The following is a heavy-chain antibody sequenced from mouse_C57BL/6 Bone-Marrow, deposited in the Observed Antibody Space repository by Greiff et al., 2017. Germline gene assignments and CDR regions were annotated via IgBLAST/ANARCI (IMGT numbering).Heavy chain of an antibody. CDR2: IHPNSGST. Sequence: QVQLQQPGAELVKPGASVKLSCKASGYTFTSYWMHWVKQRPGQGLEWIGMIHPNSGSTNYNEKFKSKATLTVDKSSSTAYMQLSSLTSEDSAVYYCARRIGYYYGSRGYFDVWGTGTTVTVSS. V-gene: IGHV1-64*01. J-gene: IGHJ1*03. D-gene: IGHD1-1*01. CDR3: ARRIGYYYGSRGYFDV. CDR1: GYTFTSYW.